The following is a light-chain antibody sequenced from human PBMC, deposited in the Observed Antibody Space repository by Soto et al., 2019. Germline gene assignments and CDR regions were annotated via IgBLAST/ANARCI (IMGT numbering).Light chain of an antibody. V-gene: IGLV4-60*02. J-gene: IGLJ3*02. CDR1: SGHSSYI. Sequence: QSVLTQSSSASASLGSSVKLTCTLSSGHSSYIIAWHQQQPGKAPRYLMKLEGSGSYNKGSGVPDRLSGSSSGADRYLTISNLQFEDEADYYCETWDSNIHWVFGGGTKVTVL. CDR3: ETWDSNIHWV. CDR2: LEGSGSY.